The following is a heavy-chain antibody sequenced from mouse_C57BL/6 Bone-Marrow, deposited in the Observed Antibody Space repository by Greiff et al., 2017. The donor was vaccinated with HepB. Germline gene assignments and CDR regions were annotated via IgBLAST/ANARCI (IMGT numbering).Heavy chain of an antibody. Sequence: EVQLQQSGAELVRPGASVKLSCTASGFNIKDYYMHWVKQRPEQGLEWIGRIDPEDGDTEYAPKFQGKATMTADKSSNTAYLQLSSLTSEDTAVYYCTTSVPAGFAYWGQGTLVTVSA. J-gene: IGHJ3*01. CDR2: IDPEDGDT. D-gene: IGHD1-1*01. V-gene: IGHV14-1*01. CDR3: TTSVPAGFAY. CDR1: GFNIKDYY.